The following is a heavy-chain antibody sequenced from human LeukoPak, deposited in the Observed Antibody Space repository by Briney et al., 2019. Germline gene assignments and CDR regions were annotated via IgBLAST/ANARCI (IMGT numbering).Heavy chain of an antibody. Sequence: GGSLRLSCAASGFTFSDYYMSWVRQAPGKGLEWVSYISCSGGTIYYADSVKGRFTISRDNAKNSLYLQMNSLRAEDTAGYYWASDGAYGSGSDYWGQGTLVTVSS. D-gene: IGHD3-10*01. J-gene: IGHJ4*02. V-gene: IGHV3-11*01. CDR2: ISCSGGTI. CDR3: ASDGAYGSGSDY. CDR1: GFTFSDYY.